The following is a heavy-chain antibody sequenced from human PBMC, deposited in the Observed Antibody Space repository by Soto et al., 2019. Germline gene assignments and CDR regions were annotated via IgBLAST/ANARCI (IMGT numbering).Heavy chain of an antibody. D-gene: IGHD2-15*01. CDR3: ASGAGVGYCSGGSCWK. V-gene: IGHV3-30-3*01. CDR1: GFTFSSYA. Sequence: GGSLRLSCAASGFTFSSYAMHWVRQAPGKGLEWVAVISYDGSNKYYADSVKGRFTISRDNSKNKLYLQMNSRRAEDTAVYYCASGAGVGYCSGGSCWKWGQGTLVTVSS. CDR2: ISYDGSNK. J-gene: IGHJ4*02.